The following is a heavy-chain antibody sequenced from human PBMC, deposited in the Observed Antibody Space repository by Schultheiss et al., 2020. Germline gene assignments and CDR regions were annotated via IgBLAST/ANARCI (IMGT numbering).Heavy chain of an antibody. V-gene: IGHV1-18*01. CDR3: ARDYYVWGSYRTNDAFDI. J-gene: IGHJ3*02. CDR2: ISAYNGNT. D-gene: IGHD3-16*02. CDR1: GYTFTTYG. Sequence: ASVKVSCKASGYTFTTYGISWVRQAPGQGLEWMGWISAYNGNTNYAQKLQGRVTMTTDTSASTAYMELSSLRSEDTAVYYCARDYYVWGSYRTNDAFDIWGQGTMVTVS.